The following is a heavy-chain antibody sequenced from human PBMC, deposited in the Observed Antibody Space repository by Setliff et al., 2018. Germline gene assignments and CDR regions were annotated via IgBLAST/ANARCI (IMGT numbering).Heavy chain of an antibody. CDR2: VYYSGTA. CDR3: AKGGTYRYFDF. V-gene: IGHV4-59*01. J-gene: IGHJ4*02. D-gene: IGHD1-26*01. CDR1: GGPFSGAS. Sequence: SETLSLTCTVSGGPFSGASIWSWIRQPPGQGLEFIGYVYYSGTAKYDPSLESRAIMSVDASKNQISLKLNSVTAADTAVYYCAKGGTYRYFDFWGQGALVTVSS.